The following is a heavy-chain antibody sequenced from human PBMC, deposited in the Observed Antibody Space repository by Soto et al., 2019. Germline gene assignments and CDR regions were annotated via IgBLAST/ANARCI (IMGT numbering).Heavy chain of an antibody. D-gene: IGHD1-26*01. CDR3: SKGWGDY. CDR1: GFTLSSYV. CDR2: ISVGSGST. J-gene: IGHJ4*02. Sequence: EVRLLESGGGLVEPGGSLRLSCVASGFTLSSYVTSWVRQAPGKGLEWVSGISVGSGSTHYADSVKGRFTISRDDSKNTLYLQMNILRVEDTALYYCSKGWGDYWGQGNVVNVSS. V-gene: IGHV3-23*01.